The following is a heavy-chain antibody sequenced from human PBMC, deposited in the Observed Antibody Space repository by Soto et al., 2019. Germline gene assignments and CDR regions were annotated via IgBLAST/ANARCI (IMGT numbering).Heavy chain of an antibody. J-gene: IGHJ6*02. CDR2: FDPEDGET. V-gene: IGHV1-24*01. Sequence: ASVEVSCKVSGYTLTELSIHWVRQAPGKGLEWMGGFDPEDGETIYAQKFQGRVTMTEDTSTDTAYMELSSLRSEDTAVYYCATGTYYDILTGYWNYYGMDVWGQGTTVTVS. D-gene: IGHD3-9*01. CDR3: ATGTYYDILTGYWNYYGMDV. CDR1: GYTLTELS.